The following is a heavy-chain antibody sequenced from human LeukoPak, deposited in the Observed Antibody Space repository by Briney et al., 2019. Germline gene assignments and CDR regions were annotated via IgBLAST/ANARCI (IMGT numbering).Heavy chain of an antibody. CDR3: ASDPSGVPDY. J-gene: IGHJ4*02. CDR1: GFTFSSYS. CDR2: VSSSSSYI. V-gene: IGHV3-21*01. D-gene: IGHD1-1*01. Sequence: GGSLRLSCSASGFTFSSYSMNWVRQAPGKGLEWVSSVSSSSSYIYYADSVKGRFTISRDNAKNSLYLQMNSLRAEDTAVYYCASDPSGVPDYWGQGTLVTVSS.